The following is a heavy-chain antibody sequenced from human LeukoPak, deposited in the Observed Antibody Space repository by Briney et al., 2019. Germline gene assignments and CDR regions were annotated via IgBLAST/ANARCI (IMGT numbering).Heavy chain of an antibody. J-gene: IGHJ6*02. V-gene: IGHV1-18*01. CDR3: ARISHIVVVPAAISPNHYYGMDV. CDR1: GYTFTSYG. CDR2: ISAYNGKT. D-gene: IGHD2-2*01. Sequence: ASVKVSCKASGYTFTSYGISWVRQAPGQGLEWMGWISAYNGKTNYAQKLQGRVTMTTDTSTSTAYMELRSLRSDDTAVYYCARISHIVVVPAAISPNHYYGMDVWGQGTTVTVSS.